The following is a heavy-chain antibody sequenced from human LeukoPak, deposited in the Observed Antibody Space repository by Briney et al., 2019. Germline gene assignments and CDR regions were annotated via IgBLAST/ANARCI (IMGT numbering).Heavy chain of an antibody. D-gene: IGHD3-22*01. CDR3: AKVLGRDYYDSSGYYFMDY. CDR1: GFTFSSYS. CDR2: ISSSSSYI. V-gene: IGHV3-21*04. Sequence: KPGGSLRLSCAASGFTFSSYSMNWVRQAPGKGLEWVSSISSSSSYIYYADSVKGRFTISRDNAKNSLYLQMNSLRAEDTAVYYCAKVLGRDYYDSSGYYFMDYWGQGTLVTVSS. J-gene: IGHJ4*02.